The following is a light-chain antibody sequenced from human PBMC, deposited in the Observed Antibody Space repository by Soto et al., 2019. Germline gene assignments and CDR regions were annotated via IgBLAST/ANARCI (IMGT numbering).Light chain of an antibody. CDR2: RAS. Sequence: DIQMTQSPSTLSASVGDRVTITCRASQSIGNWLAWYQQKPGKAPNLLIYRASILESGVSSRFSGRGSGTEFTLTIASLQPDDFAIYYCQQYNSYSWTFGQGTKVDIK. CDR3: QQYNSYSWT. CDR1: QSIGNW. V-gene: IGKV1-5*03. J-gene: IGKJ1*01.